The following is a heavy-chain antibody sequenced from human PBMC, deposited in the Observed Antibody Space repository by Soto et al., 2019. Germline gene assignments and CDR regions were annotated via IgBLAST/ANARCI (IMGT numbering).Heavy chain of an antibody. CDR3: AVVTTPGTFGY. J-gene: IGHJ4*02. V-gene: IGHV4-4*02. D-gene: IGHD6-13*01. CDR1: GGSISSDNW. Sequence: QVQLQESGPGLVKPSGTLSLTCAVSGGSISSDNWWSWVRQPPGKGLEWIGEIYHSGSTIYNPSLKSRVTLSVDKSKKHFSLNLSSVTAADTAVYYCAVVTTPGTFGYWGQGTLVTVSS. CDR2: IYHSGST.